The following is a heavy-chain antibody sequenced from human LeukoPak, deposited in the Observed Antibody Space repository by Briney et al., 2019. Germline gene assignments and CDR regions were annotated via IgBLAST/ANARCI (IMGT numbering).Heavy chain of an antibody. D-gene: IGHD3-3*01. V-gene: IGHV4-34*01. CDR3: AGGPGGFWSGYPSWYFDY. J-gene: IGHJ4*02. CDR1: GGSFSGYY. CDR2: INHSGNT. Sequence: PSETLSLTCAVYGGSFSGYYWSWIRQPPGKGLEWIREINHSGNTNHNPSLKSRVTISVDTSMNQFSLKLSSVTAADTAVYYCAGGPGGFWSGYPSWYFDYWGQGTLVTVSS.